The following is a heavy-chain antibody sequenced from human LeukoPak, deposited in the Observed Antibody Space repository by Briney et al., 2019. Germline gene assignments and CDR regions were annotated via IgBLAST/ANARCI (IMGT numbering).Heavy chain of an antibody. CDR3: ASLSSTVVILGTGYFDY. CDR2: IIPIFGTA. J-gene: IGHJ4*02. Sequence: SVKVSCKASGGTFSSYAISWVRQAPGQGLEWMGGIIPIFGTANYAQKFQGRVTITADESTSTAYMELSSLRSEDTAVYYCASLSSTVVILGTGYFDYWGQGTLVTVSS. CDR1: GGTFSSYA. D-gene: IGHD4-23*01. V-gene: IGHV1-69*13.